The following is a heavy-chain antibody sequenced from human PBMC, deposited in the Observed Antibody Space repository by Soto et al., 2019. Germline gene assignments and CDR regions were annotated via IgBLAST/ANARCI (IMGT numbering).Heavy chain of an antibody. D-gene: IGHD5-12*01. J-gene: IGHJ4*02. Sequence: ASVKVSCKASGGTFSSYTISWVRQAPGQGLEWMGRIIPILGIANYAQKFQGRVTITADKSTSTAYMELSSLRSEDTAVYYCARWRRYSGYDFGYFDYWGQGTLVTVSS. CDR1: GGTFSSYT. CDR2: IIPILGIA. CDR3: ARWRRYSGYDFGYFDY. V-gene: IGHV1-69*02.